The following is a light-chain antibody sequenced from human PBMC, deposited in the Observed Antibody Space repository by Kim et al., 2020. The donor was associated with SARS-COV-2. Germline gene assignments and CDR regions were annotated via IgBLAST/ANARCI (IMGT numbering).Light chain of an antibody. CDR2: QDS. Sequence: SYELTQPPSVSVSPGQTASITCSGDKLGDKYACWYQQKPGQSPVLVIYQDSKRPSGIPERFSGSNSGNTATLTISGIQAMDEADYYCQAWDSSTAREVFGGGTQLTVL. V-gene: IGLV3-1*01. CDR3: QAWDSSTAREV. CDR1: KLGDKY. J-gene: IGLJ2*01.